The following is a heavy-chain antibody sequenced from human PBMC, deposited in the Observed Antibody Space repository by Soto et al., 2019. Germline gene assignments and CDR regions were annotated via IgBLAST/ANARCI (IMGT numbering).Heavy chain of an antibody. D-gene: IGHD7-27*01. Sequence: QVQLVQSGAEVKKPGASVKVSCKASGYTFSNYGISWVRQAPGPGLEWMGRITAYNSNTNYAQKFQGRVTMTTDTSTGTAYMELRSLRSVDTAIYYCARDHWGAVPATVDSWGQGTLVTVSS. CDR1: GYTFSNYG. CDR3: ARDHWGAVPATVDS. CDR2: ITAYNSNT. V-gene: IGHV1-18*01. J-gene: IGHJ4*02.